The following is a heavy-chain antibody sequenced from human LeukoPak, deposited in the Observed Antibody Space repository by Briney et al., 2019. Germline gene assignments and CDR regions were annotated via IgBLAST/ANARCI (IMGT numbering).Heavy chain of an antibody. CDR2: INPNSGGT. D-gene: IGHD4-17*01. J-gene: IGHJ6*02. V-gene: IGHV1-2*06. CDR1: GYTFTGYY. Sequence: ASVKVSCKASGYTFTGYYMHWVRQAPGQGLEWMGRINPNSGGTNYAQKFQGRVTMTRDTSTSTVYMELSSLRSEDTAVYYCASETTGYGMDVWGQGTTVTVSS. CDR3: ASETTGYGMDV.